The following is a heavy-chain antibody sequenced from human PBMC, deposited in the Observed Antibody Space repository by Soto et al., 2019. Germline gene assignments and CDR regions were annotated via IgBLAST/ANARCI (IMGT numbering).Heavy chain of an antibody. D-gene: IGHD2-15*01. CDR1: GFTFSSYG. Sequence: QVQLVESGGGVVQPGRSLRLSCAASGFTFSSYGMHWVRQAPGKGLEWVAVISYDGSNKYYADSVKGRFTISRDNSKNTLYLQMNGLRAEDTAVYYCAKCHEDGWHYGMDVWGQGTTVTVSS. CDR3: AKCHEDGWHYGMDV. CDR2: ISYDGSNK. V-gene: IGHV3-30*18. J-gene: IGHJ6*02.